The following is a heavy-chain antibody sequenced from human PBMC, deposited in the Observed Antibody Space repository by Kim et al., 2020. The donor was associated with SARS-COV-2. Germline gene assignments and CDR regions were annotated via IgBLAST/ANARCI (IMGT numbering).Heavy chain of an antibody. CDR3: AKERTMVRGNGMDV. CDR2: INWNSVSI. CDR1: RFTFGDYA. J-gene: IGHJ6*02. D-gene: IGHD3-10*01. V-gene: IGHV3-9*01. Sequence: GGSLRLSCAASRFTFGDYAMHWVRQAPGKGLEWVSGINWNSVSIGYADSVKGRFTISRDNAKNSLYLHMNTLRPEDTALYYCAKERTMVRGNGMDVWGQGTTVTVSS.